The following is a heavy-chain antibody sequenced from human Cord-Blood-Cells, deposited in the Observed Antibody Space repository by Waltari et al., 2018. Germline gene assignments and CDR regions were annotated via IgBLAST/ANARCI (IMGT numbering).Heavy chain of an antibody. D-gene: IGHD6-13*01. CDR1: GYTFTSYA. J-gene: IGHJ6*02. CDR3: ARDLRGNYYYYGMDV. V-gene: IGHV1-3*01. Sequence: QVQLVQSGAEVKKPGASVKVSCKASGYTFTSYAMHWVRQAPGQRLECMGWINAGNGNTKYSQKFQGRVTITRDTSASTAYMELSSLRSEDTAVYYCARDLRGNYYYYGMDVWGQGTTVTVSS. CDR2: INAGNGNT.